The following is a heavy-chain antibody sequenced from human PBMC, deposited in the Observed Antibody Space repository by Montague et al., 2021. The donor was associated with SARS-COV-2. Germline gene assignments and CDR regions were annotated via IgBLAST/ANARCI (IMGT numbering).Heavy chain of an antibody. CDR2: IYYSGSA. CDR3: ARTPYSRPLPDY. CDR1: GGSINSYY. V-gene: IGHV4-59*01. J-gene: IGHJ4*02. D-gene: IGHD1-26*01. Sequence: SETLSLTCTVSGGSINSYYWSWIRQPPGKGLEWIGYIYYSGSANYSPSFKSRVTISVDTSKDQFSLRLSSVTAADTAVYYCARTPYSRPLPDYWGQGALVTVSS.